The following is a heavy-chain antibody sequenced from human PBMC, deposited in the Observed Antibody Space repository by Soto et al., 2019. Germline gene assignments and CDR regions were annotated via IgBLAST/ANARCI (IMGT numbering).Heavy chain of an antibody. Sequence: EVQLLESGGGLVQPGGSLRLSCAASGFTFSTYAMSWVRQAPGKGLEWVSSIIASGGSTDYADSVKGRFTISRDNSKNTLYLQMNTLGAEDTAVYYCAKDRYSSGWDAFDIWGQGTMVTVSS. CDR3: AKDRYSSGWDAFDI. J-gene: IGHJ3*02. CDR2: IIASGGST. CDR1: GFTFSTYA. V-gene: IGHV3-23*01. D-gene: IGHD6-19*01.